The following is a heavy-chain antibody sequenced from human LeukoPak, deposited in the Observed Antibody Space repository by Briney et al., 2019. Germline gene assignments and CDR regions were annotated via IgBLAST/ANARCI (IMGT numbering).Heavy chain of an antibody. Sequence: GGSLRLSCAAPGFTFSSYEMNWVRQAPGKGLEWVSYISSSGSTIYYADSVKGRFTISRDNAKNSLYLQMNSLRAEDTALYYCARDERKWEPPCWGQGTLVTVSS. CDR2: ISSSGSTI. V-gene: IGHV3-48*03. D-gene: IGHD1-26*01. J-gene: IGHJ4*02. CDR3: ARDERKWEPPC. CDR1: GFTFSSYE.